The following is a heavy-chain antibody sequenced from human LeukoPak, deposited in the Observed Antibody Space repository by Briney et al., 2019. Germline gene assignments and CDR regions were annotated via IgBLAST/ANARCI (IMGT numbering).Heavy chain of an antibody. J-gene: IGHJ3*02. V-gene: IGHV3-30-3*01. CDR2: ISYDGSNK. CDR3: AKEGSAEAYAIQNAFDI. D-gene: IGHD2-8*01. Sequence: PGRSLRLSCAASGFTFSSYAMHWVRQAPGKGLEWVAVISYDGSNKYYADSVKGRFTLSRDNSKNAVYLQMNSLRDEDTAVYYCAKEGSAEAYAIQNAFDIWGQGTMVTVSS. CDR1: GFTFSSYA.